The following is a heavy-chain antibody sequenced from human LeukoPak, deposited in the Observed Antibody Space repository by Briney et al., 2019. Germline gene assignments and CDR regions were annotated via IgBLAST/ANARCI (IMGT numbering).Heavy chain of an antibody. V-gene: IGHV3-21*01. Sequence: GGSLRLSCAGSGLTFNTYNMNWVRQAPGQGLEWVSSITSSSSYIYYADSVKGRFTISRDNAKNSLYLQMNSLRTEDTAVYYCARAHNWKYGTFDYWGQGTLVTVSS. J-gene: IGHJ4*02. D-gene: IGHD1-7*01. CDR1: GLTFNTYN. CDR2: ITSSSSYI. CDR3: ARAHNWKYGTFDY.